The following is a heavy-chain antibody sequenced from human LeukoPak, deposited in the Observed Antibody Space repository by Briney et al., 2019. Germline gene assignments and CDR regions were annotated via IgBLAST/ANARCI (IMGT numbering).Heavy chain of an antibody. CDR1: GDSVSSNSAA. D-gene: IGHD6-13*01. V-gene: IGHV6-1*01. CDR3: ARFHSSSWRDAFDI. J-gene: IGHJ3*02. CDR2: TYYRSKWYN. Sequence: SQTLSLTCALSGDSVSSNSAAWNWIRRSPSRGLEWLGRTYYRSKWYNDYAVSVKSRITINPDTSKNQFSLQLNSVTPEDTAVYYCARFHSSSWRDAFDIWGQGTMVTVSS.